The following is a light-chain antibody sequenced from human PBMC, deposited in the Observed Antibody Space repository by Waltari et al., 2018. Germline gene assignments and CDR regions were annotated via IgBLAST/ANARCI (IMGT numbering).Light chain of an antibody. Sequence: IVLTQSPATLSLSPGDRATLSCRASQSVSRSLAWYQQKPGQAPMLVIYDSSNRATGIPARFSGSGSGTDFTLTITSLEPEDFAVYYCHQRFNWPPWTFGQGTKVEIK. CDR3: HQRFNWPPWT. J-gene: IGKJ1*01. V-gene: IGKV3-11*01. CDR2: DSS. CDR1: QSVSRS.